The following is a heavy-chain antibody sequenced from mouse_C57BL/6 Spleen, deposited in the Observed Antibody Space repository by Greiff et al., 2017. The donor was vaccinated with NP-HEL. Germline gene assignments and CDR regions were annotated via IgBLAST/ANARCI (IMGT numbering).Heavy chain of an antibody. CDR3: ARRNYGSSPGFDV. V-gene: IGHV1-59*01. J-gene: IGHJ1*03. D-gene: IGHD1-1*01. CDR2: IDPSDSYT. CDR1: GYTFTSYW. Sequence: QVQLQQPGAELVRPGTSVKLSCKASGYTFTSYWMHWVKQRPGQGLEWIGVIDPSDSYTNYNQKFKGKATLTVDTSSSTAYMQLSSLTSEDSAVYYCARRNYGSSPGFDVWGTGTTVTVSS.